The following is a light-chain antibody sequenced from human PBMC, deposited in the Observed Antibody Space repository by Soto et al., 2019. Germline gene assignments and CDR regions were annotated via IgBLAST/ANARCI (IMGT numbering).Light chain of an antibody. CDR3: QQYNNWPRT. Sequence: EIVMTQSPVTLSVSLGERATLSCWASQSVSSTLAWYQQKPGQAPRLLIYGASTRATGIPARFSGSGSGTEFTLTISSPQSEDFAVYYCQQYNNWPRTFGQGTKVEIK. CDR1: QSVSST. CDR2: GAS. V-gene: IGKV3-15*01. J-gene: IGKJ1*01.